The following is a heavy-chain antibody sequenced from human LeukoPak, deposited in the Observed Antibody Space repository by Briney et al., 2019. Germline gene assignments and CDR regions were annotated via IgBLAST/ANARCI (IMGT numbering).Heavy chain of an antibody. J-gene: IGHJ5*02. D-gene: IGHD2-2*01. CDR1: GYTFTGYY. V-gene: IGHV1-2*02. CDR3: ARESACGTTNCLAPADWLDP. Sequence: ASVKVSCKASGYTFTGYYMHWVRQAPAQGLEWMGWISPNSGDTDIAQKFQGRVTMTRDTSIATSYMEVDSLTSDDTAVYYCARESACGTTNCLAPADWLDPWGQGTLVIVSS. CDR2: ISPNSGDT.